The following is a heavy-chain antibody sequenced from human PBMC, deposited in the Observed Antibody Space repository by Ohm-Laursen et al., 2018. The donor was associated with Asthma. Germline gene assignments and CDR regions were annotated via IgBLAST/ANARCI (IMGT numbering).Heavy chain of an antibody. CDR2: IYYSGST. CDR3: ASREYDFWSGYYRQVFDY. Sequence: SETLSLTCFVSGGSISRGGYYWSWIRQPPGKGLEWIGYIYYSGSTNYNPSLKSRVTISVDTSKNRFSLKLSSVTAADTAVYYCASREYDFWSGYYRQVFDYWGQGTLVTVSS. V-gene: IGHV4-61*08. J-gene: IGHJ4*02. D-gene: IGHD3-3*01. CDR1: GGSISRGGYY.